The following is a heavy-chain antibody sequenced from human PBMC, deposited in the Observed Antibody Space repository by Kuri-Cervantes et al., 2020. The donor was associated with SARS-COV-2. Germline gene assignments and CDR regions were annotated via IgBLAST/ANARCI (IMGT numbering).Heavy chain of an antibody. CDR3: AKERGYGNEYVDY. V-gene: IGHV3-23*01. Sequence: GESLKISCAASGFTCSSYAMSWVRQAPGKRLEWVSAISGSGISTDYADSVKGRFTISRDNSKNTLYLQMNSLRADETAAYYCAKERGYGNEYVDYWGQGTLVTVSS. D-gene: IGHD5-18*01. CDR1: GFTCSSYA. CDR2: ISGSGIST. J-gene: IGHJ4*02.